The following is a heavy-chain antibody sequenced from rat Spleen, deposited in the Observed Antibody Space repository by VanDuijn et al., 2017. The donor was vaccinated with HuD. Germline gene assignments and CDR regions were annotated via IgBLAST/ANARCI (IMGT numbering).Heavy chain of an antibody. CDR3: ARSASLGVMDA. V-gene: IGHV5-29*01. Sequence: EVQLVESDGGLVQPGRSLKLSCAASGFTFSDYYMAWVRQAPTKGLEWVATISYDGSSTYYRDSVKGRFTISRDNAKSTLYLQMDSLRSEDTATYYCARSASLGVMDAWGQGASVTVSS. J-gene: IGHJ4*01. D-gene: IGHD5-1*01. CDR2: ISYDGSST. CDR1: GFTFSDYY.